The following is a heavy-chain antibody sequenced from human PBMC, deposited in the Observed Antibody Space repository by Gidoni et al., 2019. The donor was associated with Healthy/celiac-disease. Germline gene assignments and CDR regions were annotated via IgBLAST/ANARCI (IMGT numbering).Heavy chain of an antibody. V-gene: IGHV3-23*01. D-gene: IGHD3-22*01. CDR2: ISGSGGST. CDR3: ARRGDYYDSSGYRAVREFGY. J-gene: IGHJ4*02. Sequence: EVQLLESVGGLVQPGGSLRLSCAASGFTFSSYAMSWVRQAPGKGLEWVSAISGSGGSTYYADSVKGRFTISRDNSKNTLYLQMNSLRAEDTAVYYCARRGDYYDSSGYRAVREFGYWGQGTLVTVSS. CDR1: GFTFSSYA.